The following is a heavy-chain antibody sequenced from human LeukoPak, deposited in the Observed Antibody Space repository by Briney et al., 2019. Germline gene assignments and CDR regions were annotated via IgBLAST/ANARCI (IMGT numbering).Heavy chain of an antibody. CDR3: ARVLRYFDWWIDAFDI. J-gene: IGHJ3*02. V-gene: IGHV3-74*01. CDR2: INSDGSST. Sequence: GSLRLSCAASGFTFSSYAMSWVRQAPGKGLVWVSRINSDGSSTSYADSVKGRFTISRDNAKNTLYLQMNSLRAEDTAVYYCARVLRYFDWWIDAFDIWGQGTMVTVSS. CDR1: GFTFSSYA. D-gene: IGHD3-9*01.